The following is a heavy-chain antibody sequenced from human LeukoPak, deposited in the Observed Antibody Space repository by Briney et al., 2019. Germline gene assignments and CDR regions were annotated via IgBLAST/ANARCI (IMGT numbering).Heavy chain of an antibody. CDR3: ARGAGLRFLEWLSPLYYYYMDV. CDR1: GGTFSSYA. CDR2: VIPIFGTA. Sequence: SVKVSCKASGGTFSSYAISLVRQAPGQGLEWMGGVIPIFGTANYAQKFQGRVTITADESTSTAYMELSSLRSEDTAVYYCARGAGLRFLEWLSPLYYYYMDVWGKGTTVTVSS. J-gene: IGHJ6*03. V-gene: IGHV1-69*13. D-gene: IGHD3-3*01.